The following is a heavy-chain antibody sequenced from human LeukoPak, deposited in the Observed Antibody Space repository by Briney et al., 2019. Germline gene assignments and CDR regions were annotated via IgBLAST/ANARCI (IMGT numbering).Heavy chain of an antibody. CDR2: IYYSGST. J-gene: IGHJ3*02. CDR1: GGSLSSGDYY. CDR3: AREPDAFDI. Sequence: SETLSLTCTVSGGSLSSGDYYWSWIRQPPGKGLEWIGYIYYSGSTYYNPSLRSRVTISVDTSKNQFSLKLSSVTAADTAVYYCAREPDAFDIWGQGTMVTVSS. V-gene: IGHV4-30-4*08.